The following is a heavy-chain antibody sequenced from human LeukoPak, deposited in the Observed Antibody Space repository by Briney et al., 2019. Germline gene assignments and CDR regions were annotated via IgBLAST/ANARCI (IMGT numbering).Heavy chain of an antibody. Sequence: ASVKVSCKASGGTFSSYAISWVRQAPGQGLEWMGGIIPIFGTANYAQKFQGRVTITADESTSTAYMELSSLRSEDTAVYYCARLPTDYDSSGYPPGIDWGQGTLVTVSS. D-gene: IGHD3-22*01. CDR1: GGTFSSYA. J-gene: IGHJ4*02. V-gene: IGHV1-69*13. CDR3: ARLPTDYDSSGYPPGID. CDR2: IIPIFGTA.